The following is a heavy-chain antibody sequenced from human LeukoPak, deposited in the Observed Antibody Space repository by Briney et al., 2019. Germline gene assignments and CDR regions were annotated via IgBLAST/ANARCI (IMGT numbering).Heavy chain of an antibody. CDR2: IYYSGST. CDR3: ARDRHYDSSGYYPPNYYGMDV. CDR1: GGSISSSSYY. V-gene: IGHV4-39*07. Sequence: SETLSLTCTVSGGSISSSSYYWGWIRQPPGKGLEWIGSIYYSGSTYYNPSLKSRVTISVDTSKNQFSLKLSSVTAADTAVYYCARDRHYDSSGYYPPNYYGMDVWGQGTTVTVSS. D-gene: IGHD3-22*01. J-gene: IGHJ6*02.